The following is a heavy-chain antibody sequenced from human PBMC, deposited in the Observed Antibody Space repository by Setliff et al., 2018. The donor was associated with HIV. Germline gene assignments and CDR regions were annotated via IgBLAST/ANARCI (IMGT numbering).Heavy chain of an antibody. D-gene: IGHD5-18*01. CDR3: TRDKGYAFDI. CDR2: IKSKSDDGTT. J-gene: IGHJ3*02. V-gene: IGHV3-15*01. Sequence: GGSLRLSCAASGFTFSNAWMSWVRQAPGKGLEWVGRIKSKSDDGTTDYATPVKGRFTISRDDSKNTLYLQMKSLKTEDTAVYYCTRDKGYAFDIWGQGTMVTVSS. CDR1: GFTFSNAW.